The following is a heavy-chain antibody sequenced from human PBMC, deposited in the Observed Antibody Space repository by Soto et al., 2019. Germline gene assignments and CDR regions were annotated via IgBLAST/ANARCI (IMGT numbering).Heavy chain of an antibody. J-gene: IGHJ6*04. CDR2: FSGRSVST. Sequence: PGGSLRLSCAASGFTFSSYGMHWVRQAPGKRLEWVAGFSGRSVSTYYADSVKGRFTISRDNPKNTLYLQMNSLRAEDTAIYYCAKYYYGSGNYPTGAWGKGTTVTVSS. CDR1: GFTFSSYG. V-gene: IGHV3-23*01. D-gene: IGHD3-10*01. CDR3: AKYYYGSGNYPTGA.